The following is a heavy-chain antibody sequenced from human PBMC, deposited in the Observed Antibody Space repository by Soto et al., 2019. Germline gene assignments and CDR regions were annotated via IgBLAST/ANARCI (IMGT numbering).Heavy chain of an antibody. CDR1: GGSISSSSYY. Sequence: QLQLQESGPGLVKPSETLSLTCTVSGGSISSSSYYWGWIRQPPGKGLEWIGSIYYSGSTYYNPSLKSRVTISVDTSKNQFSLKLSSVTAADTAVYYCARRSYYSGAAPFDYWGQGTLVTVSS. V-gene: IGHV4-39*01. CDR2: IYYSGST. D-gene: IGHD4-4*01. J-gene: IGHJ4*02. CDR3: ARRSYYSGAAPFDY.